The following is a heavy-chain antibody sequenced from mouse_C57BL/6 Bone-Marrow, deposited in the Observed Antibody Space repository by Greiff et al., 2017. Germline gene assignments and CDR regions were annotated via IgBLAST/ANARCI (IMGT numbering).Heavy chain of an antibody. J-gene: IGHJ1*03. D-gene: IGHD1-1*01. CDR3: ARGGITTVVSWYFDV. CDR1: GYTFTSYD. CDR2: IYPRDGST. Sequence: VQLQESGPELVKPGASVKSSCKASGYTFTSYDINWVKQRPGQGLEWIGWIYPRDGSTKYNEKFKGKATLTVDTSSSTAYMELHSLTSEDSAVYFCARGGITTVVSWYFDVWGTGTTVTVSS. V-gene: IGHV1-85*01.